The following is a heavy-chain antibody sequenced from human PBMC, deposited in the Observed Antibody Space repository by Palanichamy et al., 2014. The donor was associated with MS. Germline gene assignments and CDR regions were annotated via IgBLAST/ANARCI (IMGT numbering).Heavy chain of an antibody. CDR2: ISGGGDST. Sequence: EVQLVESGGGLVQSGGSQRLSRAASGFTFSIYAMNWVRQTPGKGLEWVSGISGGGDSTYYADSVKGRFTISRDNSKNTLYLQMNSLRAEDTAVYYCAKSARFGELNFDFWGQGTLVTVSS. J-gene: IGHJ4*02. CDR1: GFTFSIYA. D-gene: IGHD3-16*01. V-gene: IGHV3-23*04. CDR3: AKSARFGELNFDF.